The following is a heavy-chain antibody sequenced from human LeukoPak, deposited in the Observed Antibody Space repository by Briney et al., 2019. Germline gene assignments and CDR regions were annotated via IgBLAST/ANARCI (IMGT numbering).Heavy chain of an antibody. V-gene: IGHV3-30*10. CDR2: VSHDGNTK. J-gene: IGHJ4*02. CDR1: GFTFSTHA. D-gene: IGHD5-12*01. CDR3: ARAIVGTEIFDY. Sequence: GGSLRLSCAASGFTFSTHAMHWVRQAPGKGLEWVAVVSHDGNTKYYTDSVKGRFTISRDNSKNTLYLQMNGLRTDDTAVYYCARAIVGTEIFDYWGQGTLVTVSS.